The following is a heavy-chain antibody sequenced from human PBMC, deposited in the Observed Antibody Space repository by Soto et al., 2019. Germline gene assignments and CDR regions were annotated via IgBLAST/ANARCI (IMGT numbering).Heavy chain of an antibody. CDR2: ISHSAST. V-gene: IGHV4-31*03. J-gene: IGHJ4*02. CDR1: GGSISSAAYY. CDR3: AREYTYGSNFFDC. Sequence: QVQLQESGPGLVKPSQTLSLTCTVSGGSISSAAYYWIWIRQHPGKSLEWIGYISHSASTYYSPSLKSRVIISVDTSKNQFALSLTSVTAADTAVYYCAREYTYGSNFFDCWGQGALVTVSS. D-gene: IGHD2-2*02.